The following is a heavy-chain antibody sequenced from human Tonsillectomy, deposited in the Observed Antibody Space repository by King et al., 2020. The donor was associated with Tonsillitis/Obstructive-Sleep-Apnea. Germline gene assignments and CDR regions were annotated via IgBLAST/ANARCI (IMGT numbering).Heavy chain of an antibody. CDR1: GYTFTSYY. D-gene: IGHD3-16*01. Sequence: QLVQSGAEVKKPGASVKVSCKASGYTFTSYYMHWVRQAPGQGLEWMGIINPSGGSTSYAQKFQGRVTMTRDTSTSTVYMELSSLRSEDTAVYYCARDLWGGQRRPPNWYFDLWGRGTLVTVSS. V-gene: IGHV1-46*01. CDR3: ARDLWGGQRRPPNWYFDL. J-gene: IGHJ2*01. CDR2: INPSGGST.